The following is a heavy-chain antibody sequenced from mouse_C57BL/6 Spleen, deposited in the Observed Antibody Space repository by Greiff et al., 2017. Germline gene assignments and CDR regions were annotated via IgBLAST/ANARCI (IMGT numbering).Heavy chain of an antibody. Sequence: VQLQESDAELVKPGASVKISCKVSGYTFTDHSIHWMKQRPEQGLAWIGYIYPRGGSTKYNEKFKGKATLTADKSSSTAYMQLNSLTSEDSAVYVCAIWLLRRLDAMDYWGQGTSVTVSS. D-gene: IGHD2-3*01. CDR1: GYTFTDHS. J-gene: IGHJ4*01. V-gene: IGHV1-78*01. CDR2: IYPRGGST. CDR3: AIWLLRRLDAMDY.